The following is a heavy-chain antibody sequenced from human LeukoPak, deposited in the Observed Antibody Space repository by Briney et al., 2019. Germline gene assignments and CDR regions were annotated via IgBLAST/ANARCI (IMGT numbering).Heavy chain of an antibody. Sequence: GGSLRLSCAASGFTFDDYAVHWVRQAPGKGLEWVSGFSWNSGSIGYADSVKGRFTISRDNAKNSLYLQMNSLRAEDTALYYCANDIWVYYYYGIDVWGQRTTVTVSS. CDR2: FSWNSGSI. D-gene: IGHD3-10*01. CDR3: ANDIWVYYYYGIDV. V-gene: IGHV3-9*01. J-gene: IGHJ6*01. CDR1: GFTFDDYA.